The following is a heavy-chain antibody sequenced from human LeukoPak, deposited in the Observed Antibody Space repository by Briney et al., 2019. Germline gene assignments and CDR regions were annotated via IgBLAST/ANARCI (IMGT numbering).Heavy chain of an antibody. CDR2: IWHGGST. CDR3: TREAAGFGY. D-gene: IGHD6-13*01. Sequence: PSETLSLTCAVSGGSISSSDWWSWVRQPPGKGLEWIGEIWHGGSTNYNPSLKSRVTISIDKSKNQFSLKLSSVTPEDTAMYYCTREAAGFGYWGQGTLVTVSS. CDR1: GGSISSSDW. J-gene: IGHJ4*02. V-gene: IGHV4-4*02.